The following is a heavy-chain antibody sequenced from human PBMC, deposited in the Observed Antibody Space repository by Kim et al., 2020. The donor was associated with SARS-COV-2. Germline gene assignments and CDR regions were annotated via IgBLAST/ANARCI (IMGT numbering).Heavy chain of an antibody. V-gene: IGHV4-59*09. D-gene: IGHD3-10*01. CDR3: ARGRGFSAYFDY. Sequence: NYNRSLKSRVTISVDTSKSQFSLKLSSVTAADTAVYYCARGRGFSAYFDYWGQGTLVTVSS. J-gene: IGHJ4*02.